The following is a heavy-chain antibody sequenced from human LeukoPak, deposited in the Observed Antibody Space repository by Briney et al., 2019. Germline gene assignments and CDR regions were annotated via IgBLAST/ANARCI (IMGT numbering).Heavy chain of an antibody. CDR3: TRHAREGDAFDI. J-gene: IGHJ3*02. CDR1: GGSISSSSYY. V-gene: IGHV4-39*01. CDR2: IYYSGST. Sequence: SETLSLTCTVSGGSISSSSYYWGRIPQPPGKGLEWIGSIYYSGSTYSNPSLESRVTISVDTTNNPLTLKLTSVTAADTTVYYCTRHAREGDAFDIWGQGTMVTVSS.